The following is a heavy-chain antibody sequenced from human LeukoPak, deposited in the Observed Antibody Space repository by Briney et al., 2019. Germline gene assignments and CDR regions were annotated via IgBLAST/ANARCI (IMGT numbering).Heavy chain of an antibody. V-gene: IGHV4-34*01. D-gene: IGHD3-10*02. J-gene: IGHJ4*02. CDR1: GESLTDYS. CDR3: ARLPVGLFGESLNFDS. Sequence: SETLSLTCVVSGESLTDYSWSWLRQPPGKGLEWIGDFNHGGTTKFNPSFKSRVTISGDVSKNQFSLMLSSVTAADTAVYYCARLPVGLFGESLNFDSWGQGTLVTVSS. CDR2: FNHGGTT.